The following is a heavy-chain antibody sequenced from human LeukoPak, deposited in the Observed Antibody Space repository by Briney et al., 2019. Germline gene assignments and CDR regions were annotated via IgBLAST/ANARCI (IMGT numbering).Heavy chain of an antibody. CDR3: ARLAPAFDI. V-gene: IGHV4-34*01. Sequence: PSETLSLTCAVYGGSFSGYYWSWIRQPPGKGLEWIGEINHSGSTNYNPSLKSRVTISVDTSKNQFSLKLSSVTAADTAVYYCARLAPAFDIWGQGTMVTVSS. J-gene: IGHJ3*02. CDR1: GGSFSGYY. CDR2: INHSGST.